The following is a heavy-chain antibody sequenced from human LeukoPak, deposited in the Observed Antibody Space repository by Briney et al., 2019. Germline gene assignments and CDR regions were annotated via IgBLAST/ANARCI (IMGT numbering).Heavy chain of an antibody. CDR3: ARADIVVVVAAEFDP. V-gene: IGHV4-4*02. CDR1: GGSISSSNW. CDR2: IHHSVST. Sequence: PSGTLSLTCAVSGGSISSSNWWSWVRQPPGKGLEWSGAIHHSVSTSYNMSPNTLVIITVDKSKNQCSLKLSSVAAADTAVYYCARADIVVVVAAEFDPGGQGTLVTVS. J-gene: IGHJ5*02. D-gene: IGHD2-15*01.